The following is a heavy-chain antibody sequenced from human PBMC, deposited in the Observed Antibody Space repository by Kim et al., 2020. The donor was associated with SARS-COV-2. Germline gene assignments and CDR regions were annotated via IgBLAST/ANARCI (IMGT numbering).Heavy chain of an antibody. CDR3: ARFGLAWGGYYDIWTGPLKGAFDI. CDR1: GGSISRYY. CDR2: IYYSGST. J-gene: IGHJ3*02. Sequence: SETLSLTCTVSGGSISRYYWSWIRQPPGKGLEWIGYIYYSGSTNYNPSLKSRVTISVDTSKNQFSLKLSSVTAADTAVYYCARFGLAWGGYYDIWTGPLKGAFDIWGQGTLVTVSS. D-gene: IGHD3-9*01. V-gene: IGHV4-59*08.